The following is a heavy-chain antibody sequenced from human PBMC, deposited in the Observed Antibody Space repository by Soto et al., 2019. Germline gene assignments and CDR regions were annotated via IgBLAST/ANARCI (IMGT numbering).Heavy chain of an antibody. Sequence: ASVKVSCKASGYTFTSYAMHWVRQAPGQRLEWMGWVNAGNGNTKYSQKFQGRVTITRDTSASTAYMELSSLRSEDTAVYYCARGPRSGSYRPFDYWGQGTLVTVSS. D-gene: IGHD1-26*01. CDR3: ARGPRSGSYRPFDY. V-gene: IGHV1-3*01. CDR1: GYTFTSYA. CDR2: VNAGNGNT. J-gene: IGHJ4*02.